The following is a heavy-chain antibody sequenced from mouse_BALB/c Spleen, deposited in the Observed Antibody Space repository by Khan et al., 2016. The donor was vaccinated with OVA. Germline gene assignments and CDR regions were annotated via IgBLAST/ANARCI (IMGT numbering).Heavy chain of an antibody. V-gene: IGHV14-1*02. CDR2: IDPENGKS. CDR1: GFNIKDYY. CDR3: ARSGYFAWFGY. Sequence: VQLQESGAELVRPWALVTLSCKASGFNIKDYYMPWVKQRAEQGLVWIGWIDPENGKSIYDPTFQSKASITADTSSNTAYLQCSSLTSDDTAIYYCARSGYFAWFGYWGQGTLVTVSA. J-gene: IGHJ3*01.